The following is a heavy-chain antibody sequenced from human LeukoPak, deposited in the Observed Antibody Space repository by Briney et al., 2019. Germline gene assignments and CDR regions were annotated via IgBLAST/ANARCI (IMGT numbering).Heavy chain of an antibody. D-gene: IGHD5-18*01. CDR2: INHSGST. CDR1: GGSFSGYY. J-gene: IGHJ6*03. Sequence: SETLSLTCAVYGGSFSGYYWSCIRQPPGGGRGCIWEINHSGSTNYNPSLKSRVTITGDKSKSQFSLKLSSVTAADTAVYFCARVGYSYVINDWSRTGLGAYPTKYYYHMDVWGKGTTVTVSS. CDR3: ARVGYSYVINDWSRTGLGAYPTKYYYHMDV. V-gene: IGHV4-34*01.